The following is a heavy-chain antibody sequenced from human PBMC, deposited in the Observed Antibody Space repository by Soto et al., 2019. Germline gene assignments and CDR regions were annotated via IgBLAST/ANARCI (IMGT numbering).Heavy chain of an antibody. CDR1: GYTFTSYG. J-gene: IGHJ6*02. V-gene: IGHV1-18*01. CDR2: ISAYNGNT. Sequence: GASVKVSCKASGYTFTSYGISWVRQAPGQGLEWMGWISAYNGNTNYAQKLQGRVTMTTDTSTSTAYMELRSLRSDDTAVYYCARGDIVVVPAATDYYYGMDGWGQGTTVTVSS. CDR3: ARGDIVVVPAATDYYYGMDG. D-gene: IGHD2-15*01.